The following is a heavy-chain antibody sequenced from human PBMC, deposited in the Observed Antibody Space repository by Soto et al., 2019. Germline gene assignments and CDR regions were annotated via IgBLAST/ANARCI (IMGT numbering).Heavy chain of an antibody. CDR1: GYTFTGYY. CDR2: INPNSGGT. J-gene: IGHJ3*02. Sequence: ASVKVSCKASGYTFTGYYMHWVRQAPGQGLEWMGWINPNSGGTNYAQKFQGWVTMTRDTSISTAYMELSRLRSDDTAVYYCARGGNSSSWPNAFDIWGQGTMVTVSS. CDR3: ARGGNSSSWPNAFDI. D-gene: IGHD6-13*01. V-gene: IGHV1-2*04.